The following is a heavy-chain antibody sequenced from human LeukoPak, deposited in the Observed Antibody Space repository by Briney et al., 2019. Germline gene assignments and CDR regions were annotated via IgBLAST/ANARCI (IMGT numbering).Heavy chain of an antibody. J-gene: IGHJ5*02. Sequence: GGSLRLSCAASGFTFSRHAMRWVRHAPGKGLEWVSVSCGRSGGTYYSDPVKGRFTITRDNSKNTLYLQMKSLIAEDTAVYYCAKDQSSRDYYGGGDPWGQGTLVTVSS. CDR1: GFTFSRHA. D-gene: IGHD3-10*01. CDR2: SCGRSGGT. CDR3: AKDQSSRDYYGGGDP. V-gene: IGHV3-23*01.